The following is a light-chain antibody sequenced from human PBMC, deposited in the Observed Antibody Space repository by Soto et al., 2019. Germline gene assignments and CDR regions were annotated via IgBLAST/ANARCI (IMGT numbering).Light chain of an antibody. CDR1: SSNLGAGYD. CDR2: GNN. V-gene: IGLV1-40*01. J-gene: IGLJ3*02. CDR3: QSYDGSLATSM. Sequence: QSVLTQPPSVSGTPGQRVSISCTWTSSNLGAGYDVHWYQQLPGAAPRLLIFGNNVRPSGVPDRFSGSKSGTSASLAITGLQAEDEAIYHCQSYDGSLATSMFGEGTKLTVL.